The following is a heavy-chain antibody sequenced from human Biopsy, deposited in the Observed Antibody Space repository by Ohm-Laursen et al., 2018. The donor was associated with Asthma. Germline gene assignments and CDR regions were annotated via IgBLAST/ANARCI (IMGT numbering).Heavy chain of an antibody. CDR2: IHHSGTS. J-gene: IGHJ4*02. CDR3: ARIPRRGGSYFVDY. CDR1: SDSITSGGCC. Sequence: TLSLTCTVSSDSITSGGCCWNWIRQHPGKGLEWIGYIHHSGTSYFNPSLKSRVSFSRDTSKNQFSLRLSSVTAADTAMYYCARIPRRGGSYFVDYWGQGTLVTVSS. V-gene: IGHV4-31*03. D-gene: IGHD2-15*01.